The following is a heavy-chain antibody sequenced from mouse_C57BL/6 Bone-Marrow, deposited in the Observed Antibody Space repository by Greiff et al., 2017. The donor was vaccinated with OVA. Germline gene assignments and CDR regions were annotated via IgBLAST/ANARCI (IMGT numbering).Heavy chain of an antibody. Sequence: QVQLQQSGPGLVQPSQSLSLTCTVSGFSLTSYGVHWVRQSPGKGLEWLGVIWRGGSTAYNAAFMSRLSITKDNSKSHVFFHMNSLQADDTAIYYCAKKGGGKNAMDYWGQGTSVTVSS. J-gene: IGHJ4*01. CDR2: IWRGGST. V-gene: IGHV2-5*01. D-gene: IGHD2-1*01. CDR3: AKKGGGKNAMDY. CDR1: GFSLTSYG.